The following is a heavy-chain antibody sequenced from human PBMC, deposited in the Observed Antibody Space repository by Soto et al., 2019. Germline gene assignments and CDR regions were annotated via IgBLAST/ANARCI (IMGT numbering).Heavy chain of an antibody. V-gene: IGHV1-18*01. Sequence: QVQLVQSGAEVKKPGASVKVSCKASGYTFTSYGISWVRQAPGQGLEWMGWISAYNGNTNYAQKHQGRVTMTTDTSTSTAYMELRGLRSDDTAVYYCASSLLVGYGLEGESDWGQGTLVTVSS. J-gene: IGHJ4*02. CDR3: ASSLLVGYGLEGESD. D-gene: IGHD5-18*01. CDR2: ISAYNGNT. CDR1: GYTFTSYG.